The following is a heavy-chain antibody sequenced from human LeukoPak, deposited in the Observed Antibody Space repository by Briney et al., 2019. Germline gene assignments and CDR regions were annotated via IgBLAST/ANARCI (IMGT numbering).Heavy chain of an antibody. V-gene: IGHV1-69*10. CDR2: IIPILGIA. Sequence: SVKVSCKASGGTFTSYGISWVRQAPGQGLEWMGWIIPILGIANYAQKFQGRVTITADTSTSTAYMELSSLRSEDTAVYYCAEDWESSGWYERGGFDYWGQGTLVTVSS. CDR3: AEDWESSGWYERGGFDY. CDR1: GGTFTSYG. J-gene: IGHJ4*02. D-gene: IGHD6-19*01.